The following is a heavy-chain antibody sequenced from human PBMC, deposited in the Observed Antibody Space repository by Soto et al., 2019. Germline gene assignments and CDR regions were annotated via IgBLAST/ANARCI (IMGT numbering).Heavy chain of an antibody. D-gene: IGHD3-22*01. CDR3: TTDSYITSIIVRFDY. Sequence: GGSLRLSCAASGFTFSNAWINWVRQAPGKGLEGGGRVKSKNDGGTTDFAAPVKGRFAISRDDSKNMVYLEMNSLQTEDTAIYYCTTDSYITSIIVRFDYWGHGTLVTVSS. J-gene: IGHJ4*01. CDR2: VKSKNDGGTT. V-gene: IGHV3-15*07. CDR1: GFTFSNAW.